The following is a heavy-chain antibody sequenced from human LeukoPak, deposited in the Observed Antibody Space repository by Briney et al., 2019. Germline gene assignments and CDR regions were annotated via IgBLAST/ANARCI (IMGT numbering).Heavy chain of an antibody. CDR3: ASSRGYDVGGYFDY. CDR1: GYTFTTYT. Sequence: ASVKVSCKASGYTFTTYTIHWVRQAPGQRLEWMGWINAGNDNTKYSQKFQDRVTITRDTSASTAYMELGSLRSEDTAMYYCASSRGYDVGGYFDYWGQGTLVTVSS. CDR2: INAGNDNT. D-gene: IGHD5-12*01. V-gene: IGHV1-3*01. J-gene: IGHJ4*02.